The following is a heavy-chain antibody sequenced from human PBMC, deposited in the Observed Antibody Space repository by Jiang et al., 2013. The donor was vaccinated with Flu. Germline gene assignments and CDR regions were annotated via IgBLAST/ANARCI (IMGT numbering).Heavy chain of an antibody. CDR1: FSSYA. CDR2: IIPIFGTA. V-gene: IGHV1-69*01. D-gene: IGHD6-25*01. CDR3: ARGSRLSTLVWFDP. J-gene: IGHJ5*02. Sequence: FSSYAISWVRQAPGQGLEWMGGIIPIFGTANYAQKFQGRVTITADESTSTAYMELSSLRSEDTAVYYCARGSRLSTLVWFDPWGQGTLVTVSS.